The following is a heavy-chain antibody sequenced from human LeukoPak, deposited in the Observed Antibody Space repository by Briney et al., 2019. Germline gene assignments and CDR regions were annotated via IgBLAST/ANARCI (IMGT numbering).Heavy chain of an antibody. CDR3: ARYSYSSSSLRYNWFDP. CDR2: ISAYNGNT. J-gene: IGHJ5*02. D-gene: IGHD6-6*01. Sequence: ASVKVSCKASGYTFTSYGISWVRQAPGQGREWMGWISAYNGNTNYAQKLQGRVTMTTDTSTSTAYMELRSLRSDDTAVYYCARYSYSSSSLRYNWFDPWGQGTLVTVSS. V-gene: IGHV1-18*01. CDR1: GYTFTSYG.